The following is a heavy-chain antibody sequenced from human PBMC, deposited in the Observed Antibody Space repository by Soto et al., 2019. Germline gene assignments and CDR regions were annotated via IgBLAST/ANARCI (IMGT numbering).Heavy chain of an antibody. V-gene: IGHV4-34*01. Sequence: SETLSLTCAVYGGSFSGYYWSWIRQPPGKGLEWIGEINHSGSTNYNPSLKSRVTISVDTSKNQFSLKLSSVTAADTAVYYCARGLVLNYYYYGMDVWGQGTTVTVSS. D-gene: IGHD6-13*01. J-gene: IGHJ6*02. CDR3: ARGLVLNYYYYGMDV. CDR1: GGSFSGYY. CDR2: INHSGST.